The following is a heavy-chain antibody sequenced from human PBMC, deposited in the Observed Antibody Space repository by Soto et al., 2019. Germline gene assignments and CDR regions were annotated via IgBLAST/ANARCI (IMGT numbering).Heavy chain of an antibody. Sequence: ASVKVSCKASGYTFTSYAMHWVRQAPGQRLEWMGWINAGNGNTKYSQKFQGRVTITRDTSASTAYMELSSLRSEDTAVYYCARDRRGYDILTGYYPLHYYYMDVWGKGTTVTVSS. V-gene: IGHV1-3*01. D-gene: IGHD3-9*01. CDR2: INAGNGNT. J-gene: IGHJ6*03. CDR1: GYTFTSYA. CDR3: ARDRRGYDILTGYYPLHYYYMDV.